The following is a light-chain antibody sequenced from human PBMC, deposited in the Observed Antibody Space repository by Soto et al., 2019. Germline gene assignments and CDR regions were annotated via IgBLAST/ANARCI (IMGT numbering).Light chain of an antibody. CDR3: QQYNNWPQT. Sequence: EIVMTQSPATLSVSPAERATLSCRASQSVSSNLAWYQQKPGQAPRLLIYGGSTRATGIPARFSGSGSGTEFTLTISSLQSEDFAVYYCQQYNNWPQTFGQGTKVEIK. V-gene: IGKV3-15*01. CDR1: QSVSSN. CDR2: GGS. J-gene: IGKJ1*01.